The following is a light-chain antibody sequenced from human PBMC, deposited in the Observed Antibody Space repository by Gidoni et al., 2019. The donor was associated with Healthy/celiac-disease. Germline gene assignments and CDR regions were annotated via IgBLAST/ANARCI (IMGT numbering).Light chain of an antibody. CDR3: QQSYSTAT. Sequence: DTQMTHSPSSLSASVGDRVTITCRAIQSISSYLNWYQQKPGKAPKLLIYAASSLQSGVPSRFSGSGSGTDFTLTISSLQHADFVTYYCQQSYSTATFGQGTKVEIK. V-gene: IGKV1-39*01. CDR2: AAS. CDR1: QSISSY. J-gene: IGKJ1*01.